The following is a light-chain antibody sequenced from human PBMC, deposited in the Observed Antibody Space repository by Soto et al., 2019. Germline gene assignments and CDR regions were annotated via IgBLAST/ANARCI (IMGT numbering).Light chain of an antibody. CDR2: DVS. V-gene: IGLV2-14*01. Sequence: QSALTQPASVSGSPGQSITISCTGTSSDVGGYNYVSWYQQHPGKAPKLMIYDVSNRPSGVSNRFSGSKSDNTASLTISGLQAEDEADYYCSSYTSGSILVVLGGGTKLTVL. CDR1: SSDVGGYNY. J-gene: IGLJ2*01. CDR3: SSYTSGSILVV.